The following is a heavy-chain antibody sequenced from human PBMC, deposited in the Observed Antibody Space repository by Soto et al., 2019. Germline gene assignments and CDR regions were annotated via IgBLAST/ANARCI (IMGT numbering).Heavy chain of an antibody. CDR3: ARDPAPNFRDSGSHPSI. J-gene: IGHJ6*01. Sequence: GGSVGLSCAASGFTFSSYSMNWVRQAPGKGLEWVSYISSSSSTIYYADSVKGRFTISRDNAKNSLYLQMNSLRDEDTAVYYCARDPAPNFRDSGSHPSIWGQGTRVIVST. CDR2: ISSSSSTI. V-gene: IGHV3-48*02. D-gene: IGHD1-26*01. CDR1: GFTFSSYS.